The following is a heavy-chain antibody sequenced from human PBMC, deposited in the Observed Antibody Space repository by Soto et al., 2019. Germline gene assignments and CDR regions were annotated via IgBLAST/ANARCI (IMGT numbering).Heavy chain of an antibody. CDR1: GFIYSSCA. CDR2: VSPDETLY. Sequence: PGGSLRLSCSASGFIYSSCAMHWVRQVPGKGLEWLAVVSPDETLYPYADSVKGRFTISRDNSRKMLYLQMNSLRPDDTAVYYCVKDRSDTWSFDYWGQGTLVTVS. V-gene: IGHV3-30*18. D-gene: IGHD2-8*02. J-gene: IGHJ4*02. CDR3: VKDRSDTWSFDY.